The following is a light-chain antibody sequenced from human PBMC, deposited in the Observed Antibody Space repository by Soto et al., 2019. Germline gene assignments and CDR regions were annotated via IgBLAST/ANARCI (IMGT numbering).Light chain of an antibody. Sequence: DIQMTQSPSSLSASFGDRVTITCRASQGIGVYLAWFQQKPGNAPKLLIYAASTLQSGVPSRFRGSGSGTDFTLTISGLQPEDVATYYCQKYKSAPLTFGGGTKVEIK. J-gene: IGKJ4*01. CDR1: QGIGVY. V-gene: IGKV1-27*01. CDR2: AAS. CDR3: QKYKSAPLT.